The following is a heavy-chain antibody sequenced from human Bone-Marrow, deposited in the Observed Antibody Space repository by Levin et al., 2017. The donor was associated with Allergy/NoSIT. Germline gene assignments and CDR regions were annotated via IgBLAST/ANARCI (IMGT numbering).Heavy chain of an antibody. CDR2: LGSAGDT. CDR1: GFTLNSYD. CDR3: VRSDEGGMDV. Sequence: GGSLRLSCAASGFTLNSYDMHWVRHVTGKGLEWVSSLGSAGDTYYPDSVRGRFTISRDNAKNSLYLQMNSLRAGDTAVYYCVRSDEGGMDVWGQGTTVTVSS. J-gene: IGHJ6*02. V-gene: IGHV3-13*01.